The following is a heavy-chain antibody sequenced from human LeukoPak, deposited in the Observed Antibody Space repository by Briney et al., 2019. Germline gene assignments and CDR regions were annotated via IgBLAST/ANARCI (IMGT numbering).Heavy chain of an antibody. Sequence: GVSLRLSCAASGFTFSSYGMHWVRQAPGKGLEWVAVVSYDETYKYYGDSVEGRVTISRDNSKNTLSLQMNSLRAEDTAVYHCAKGATEQLVRHNFDYWGQGTLVTLSS. CDR2: VSYDETYK. CDR3: AKGATEQLVRHNFDY. CDR1: GFTFSSYG. D-gene: IGHD6-13*01. V-gene: IGHV3-30*18. J-gene: IGHJ4*02.